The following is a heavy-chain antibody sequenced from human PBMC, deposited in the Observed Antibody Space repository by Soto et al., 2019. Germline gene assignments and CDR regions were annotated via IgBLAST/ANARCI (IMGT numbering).Heavy chain of an antibody. Sequence: PSETLSLTCTVSGHSISSSTYYWGWLRQPPGRGLEWIGSVYYGENTYYNPSLKSRVTISVDTSKNLFSLTLSSVTAADTAVYYCARANILTGYYVVYFDVWGRGTLVTVS. CDR1: GHSISSSTYY. V-gene: IGHV4-39*02. CDR3: ARANILTGYYVVYFDV. D-gene: IGHD3-9*01. CDR2: VYYGENT. J-gene: IGHJ2*01.